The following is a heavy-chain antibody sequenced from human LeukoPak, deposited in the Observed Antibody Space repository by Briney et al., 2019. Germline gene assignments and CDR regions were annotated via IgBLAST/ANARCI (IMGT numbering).Heavy chain of an antibody. D-gene: IGHD3-3*01. Sequence: SETLSLTCTVSGGSISSSSYYWGWIRQPPGKGLEWIGSTYYSGSTYYNPSLKSRVTISVDTSKNQFSLKLSSVTAADTAVYYCARGGGDYYYYMDVWGKGTTVTVSS. CDR3: ARGGGDYYYYMDV. V-gene: IGHV4-39*07. J-gene: IGHJ6*03. CDR2: TYYSGST. CDR1: GGSISSSSYY.